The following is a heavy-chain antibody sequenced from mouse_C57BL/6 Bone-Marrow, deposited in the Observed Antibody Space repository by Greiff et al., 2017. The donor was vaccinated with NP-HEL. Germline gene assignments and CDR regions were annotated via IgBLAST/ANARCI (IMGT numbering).Heavy chain of an antibody. D-gene: IGHD2-5*01. V-gene: IGHV5-15*01. CDR3: ARQGVNYSNYRGDYAMDY. Sequence: EVKLVESGGGLVQPGGSLKLSCAASGFTFSDYGMAWVRQAPRKGPEWVAFISNLAYSIYYADTVTGRFTISRENAKNTLYLEMSSLRSEDTAMYYCARQGVNYSNYRGDYAMDYWGQGTSVTVSS. CDR1: GFTFSDYG. J-gene: IGHJ4*01. CDR2: ISNLAYSI.